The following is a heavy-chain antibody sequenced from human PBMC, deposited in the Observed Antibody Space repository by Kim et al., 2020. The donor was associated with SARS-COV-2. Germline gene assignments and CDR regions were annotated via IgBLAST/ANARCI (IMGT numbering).Heavy chain of an antibody. V-gene: IGHV4-59*08. J-gene: IGHJ5*02. CDR3: ARLRVFEWLDADPKFDP. D-gene: IGHD3-3*01. Sequence: SETLSLTCTVSGGSISSYYWSWIRQPPGKGLEWIGYIYYSGSTNYNPSLKSRVTISVDTSKNQFSLKLSSVTAADTAVYYCARLRVFEWLDADPKFDPW. CDR1: GGSISSYY. CDR2: IYYSGST.